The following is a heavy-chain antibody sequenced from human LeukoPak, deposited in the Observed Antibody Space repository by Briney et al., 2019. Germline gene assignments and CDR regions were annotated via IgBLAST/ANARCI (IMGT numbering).Heavy chain of an antibody. CDR1: GGSISSYY. CDR2: IFYSGST. V-gene: IGHV4-59*08. Sequence: PSETLSLTCTVSGGSISSYYWSWIRQPPGKGLEWIGYIFYSGSTNYNPSLKSRVTISVDTSKNQFSLNLSSVTATDTAVYYCTRARVESTVDYYYYYTDVWGKGTTVTVSS. D-gene: IGHD4-23*01. J-gene: IGHJ6*03. CDR3: TRARVESTVDYYYYYTDV.